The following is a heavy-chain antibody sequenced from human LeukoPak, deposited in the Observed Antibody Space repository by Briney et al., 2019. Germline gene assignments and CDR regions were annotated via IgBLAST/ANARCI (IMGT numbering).Heavy chain of an antibody. CDR1: GGSISSSSYY. CDR3: ARGLSQSHWFDP. J-gene: IGHJ5*02. CDR2: IYYSGST. Sequence: PSETLSLTCTVSGGSISSSSYYWGWIRQPPGKGLEWIGSIYYSGSTYYNPSLKSRVTISVDTSKNQFSLKLSSVTAADTAVYYCARGLSQSHWFDPWGQGTLVTVSS. V-gene: IGHV4-39*01.